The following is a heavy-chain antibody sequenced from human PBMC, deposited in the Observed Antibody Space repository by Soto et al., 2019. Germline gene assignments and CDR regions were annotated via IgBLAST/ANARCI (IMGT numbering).Heavy chain of an antibody. CDR2: IYYSGST. CDR1: GRSISSVNYY. CDR3: ARYGSGECNRGSCYSPFDY. Sequence: PSETLSLTCPVSGRSISSVNYYWSWIRQPPGKGLEWIGYIYYSGSTYYNPSLRSRVTISVDTSKNQFSLKLSSVTAADTAVYYCARYGSGECNRGSCYSPFDYWGQGTLVTVS. V-gene: IGHV4-30-4*01. J-gene: IGHJ4*02. D-gene: IGHD2-15*01.